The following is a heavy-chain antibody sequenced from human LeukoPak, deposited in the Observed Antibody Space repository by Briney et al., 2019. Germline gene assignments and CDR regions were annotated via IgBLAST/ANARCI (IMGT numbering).Heavy chain of an antibody. CDR2: INPNSGGT. J-gene: IGHJ4*02. Sequence: ASVKVSCKASGYTFTSYDINWVRQATGQGLEWMGWINPNSGGTNYAQKFQGRVTMTRDTSISTAYMELSRLRSDDTAVYYCARDSPPDYWGQGTLVTVSS. CDR3: ARDSPPDY. CDR1: GYTFTSYD. V-gene: IGHV1-2*02.